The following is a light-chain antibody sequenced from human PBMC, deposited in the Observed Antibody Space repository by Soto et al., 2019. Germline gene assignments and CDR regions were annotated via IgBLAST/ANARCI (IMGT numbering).Light chain of an antibody. CDR3: TSYSSSSPVL. Sequence: QSVLTQPASVSVSLGQSITISCTGTSSDVGAYNYVSWYQQHPDKAPKLLIFEVTNRPSGVSGRFSGSKSGITASLSISGLQPEDEADYYCTSYSSSSPVLFGGGTKLTVL. CDR1: SSDVGAYNY. J-gene: IGLJ2*01. CDR2: EVT. V-gene: IGLV2-14*01.